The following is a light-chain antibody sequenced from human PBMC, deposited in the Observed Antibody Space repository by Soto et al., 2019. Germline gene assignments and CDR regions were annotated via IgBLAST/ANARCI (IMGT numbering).Light chain of an antibody. CDR2: GAS. V-gene: IGKV3-20*01. CDR3: QQYGSSPKT. J-gene: IGKJ1*01. CDR1: QSVSSSY. Sequence: EIVLTQSPCTLSLSPGERATLSCRASQSVSSSYLAWYKQKPGQAPRLFIYGASSRATGIPDRFSGSGSGTEFTLTISRLEPEDFEVYYCQQYGSSPKTFGQGTKVDIK.